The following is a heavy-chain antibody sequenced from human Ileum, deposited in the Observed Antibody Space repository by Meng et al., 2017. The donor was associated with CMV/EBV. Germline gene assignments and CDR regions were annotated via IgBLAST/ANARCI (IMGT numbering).Heavy chain of an antibody. V-gene: IGHV1-2*06. CDR3: ARDNWGSDY. CDR2: INTNSGDT. D-gene: IGHD7-27*01. J-gene: IGHJ4*02. CDR1: GYTFPVYT. Sequence: VSCEPSGYTFPVYTIHWARQAPGQGLEWMGRINTNSGDTYYAQKFRGRVTMTRDTSIRTVFMELSGLQSHDTAIYYCARDNWGSDYWGQGTLVTVSS.